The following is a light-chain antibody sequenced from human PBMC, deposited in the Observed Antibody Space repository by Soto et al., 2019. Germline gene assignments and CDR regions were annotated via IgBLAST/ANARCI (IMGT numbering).Light chain of an antibody. CDR3: QQYNSYSPT. Sequence: EIVMTQSPATLSVSPGERATLSCRASQSVSSNLAWYQQKPGQAPRLLIYGASTRATGIPARFSGSGSGTEFTLTISSLQSEDFATYYCQQYNSYSPTFGHGTRVEIK. CDR2: GAS. CDR1: QSVSSN. J-gene: IGKJ1*01. V-gene: IGKV3-15*01.